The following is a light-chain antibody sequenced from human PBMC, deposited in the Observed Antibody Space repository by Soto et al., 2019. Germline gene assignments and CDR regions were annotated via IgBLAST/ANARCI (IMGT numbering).Light chain of an antibody. J-gene: IGKJ2*01. Sequence: DIQMTQSPSTLSASVGDRVTITCRASQSISSWLAWYQQKPGKAPKLLIYDACSLESGVPSRFSGSGSGTEFTLTISSLQPDDFATYYCQQYNSYSYTFGQGTKVDIK. CDR3: QQYNSYSYT. CDR1: QSISSW. CDR2: DAC. V-gene: IGKV1-5*01.